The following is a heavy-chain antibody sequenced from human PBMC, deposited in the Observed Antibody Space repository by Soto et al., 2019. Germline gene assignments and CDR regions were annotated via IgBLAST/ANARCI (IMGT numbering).Heavy chain of an antibody. CDR3: ASRVGSLGSFDY. D-gene: IGHD2-2*01. V-gene: IGHV2-5*01. Sequence: QITLKESGPTLVKPTQTVTLTCTFSGFSLSTSGVSVGWIRQPPGKALEWLAFIYWNDDKRYRPSLKSRLAITKDNSKKQVVLTMTNVDPADTATYYCASRVGSLGSFDYWGQGTRFTFSS. CDR1: GFSLSTSGVS. CDR2: IYWNDDK. J-gene: IGHJ4*02.